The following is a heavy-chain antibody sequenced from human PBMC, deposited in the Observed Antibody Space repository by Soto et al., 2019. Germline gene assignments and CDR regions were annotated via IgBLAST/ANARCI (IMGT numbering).Heavy chain of an antibody. CDR1: GGSISTYY. CDR2: IYYSGST. V-gene: IGHV4-59*01. D-gene: IGHD3-3*01. Sequence: SETLSLTCTVSGGSISTYYWSWIRQPPGKGLEWIGYIYYSGSTNYDPSLKSRVTISVDTSKNQFSLKLSSVSAADTAVYYCARDGSRYDFWSGPYYFDYWGQGTLVTVSS. CDR3: ARDGSRYDFWSGPYYFDY. J-gene: IGHJ4*02.